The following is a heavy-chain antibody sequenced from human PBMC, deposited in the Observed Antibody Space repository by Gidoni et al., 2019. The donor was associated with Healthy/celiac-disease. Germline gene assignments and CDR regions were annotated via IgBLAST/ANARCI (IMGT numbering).Heavy chain of an antibody. CDR2: IWYDGSNK. Sequence: QVQLVESGGGVVQPGRSLRLSCAASGFTFSSYGMHWVRQAPGKGLEWVAVIWYDGSNKYYADSVKGRFTISRDNSKNTLYLQMNSLRAEDTAVYYCARDGDSSGDAFDIWGQGTMVTVSS. J-gene: IGHJ3*02. CDR3: ARDGDSSGDAFDI. D-gene: IGHD6-19*01. CDR1: GFTFSSYG. V-gene: IGHV3-33*01.